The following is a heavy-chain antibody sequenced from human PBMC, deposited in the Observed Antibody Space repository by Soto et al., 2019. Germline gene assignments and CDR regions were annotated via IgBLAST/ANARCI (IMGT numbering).Heavy chain of an antibody. CDR1: ADTVSKYA. D-gene: IGHD3-3*01. J-gene: IGHJ6*01. V-gene: IGHV1-69*01. Sequence: QVQLVQSGAEVKKPGSSVKVSCKASADTVSKYAISWVRQAPGQGLEWMGGFTPVFGTTNYAQKFQDRVTITADESTGQGSMELKRLKSEDTAVYLGSGFWRDGGGGNQCGFGCWGQGNKVIVSS. CDR3: SGFWRDGGGGNQCGFGC. CDR2: FTPVFGTT.